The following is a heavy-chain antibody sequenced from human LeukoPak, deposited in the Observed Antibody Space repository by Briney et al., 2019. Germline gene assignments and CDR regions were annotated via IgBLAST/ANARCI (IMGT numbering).Heavy chain of an antibody. V-gene: IGHV1-18*01. CDR1: GYIFANYD. CDR3: ARDPYHRLGPPLDL. J-gene: IGHJ5*02. Sequence: GASVKVSCKASGYIFANYDITWVRQALGQGLEWMGRISTSNGDTNYAQSLQGRVTMTTDTFTSTVYMELRSLRSDDTAVYYCARDPYHRLGPPLDLWGQGTLVTVSS. CDR2: ISTSNGDT. D-gene: IGHD2-2*01.